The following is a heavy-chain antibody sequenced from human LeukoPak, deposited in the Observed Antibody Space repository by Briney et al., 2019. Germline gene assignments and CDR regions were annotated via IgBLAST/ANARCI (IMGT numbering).Heavy chain of an antibody. Sequence: QTGGSLRLSCAASGFTFSSYEMNWVRQAPGKGPEWVSYISSSGSTIYYADSVKGRFTISRDNAKNSLYLQMNSLSDEDTAVYYCARDLCYDFWSGCLPFDSWGQGTLVTVSS. V-gene: IGHV3-48*03. CDR1: GFTFSSYE. CDR3: ARDLCYDFWSGCLPFDS. D-gene: IGHD3-3*01. J-gene: IGHJ4*02. CDR2: ISSSGSTI.